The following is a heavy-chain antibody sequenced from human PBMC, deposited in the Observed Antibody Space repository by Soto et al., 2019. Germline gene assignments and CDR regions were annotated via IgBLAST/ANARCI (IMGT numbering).Heavy chain of an antibody. V-gene: IGHV1-18*01. Sequence: QVQLVQSGAEVKKPGASVKVSCKASGYTFTSYGISWVRQAPGQGLEGMGWISAYNGNTNYAQKLQGRVTMTTDTSTSTAYMELRSLRSDDTAVYYCAYMITFGGVIVPFDPWGQGTLVTVSS. J-gene: IGHJ5*02. CDR1: GYTFTSYG. D-gene: IGHD3-16*02. CDR3: AYMITFGGVIVPFDP. CDR2: ISAYNGNT.